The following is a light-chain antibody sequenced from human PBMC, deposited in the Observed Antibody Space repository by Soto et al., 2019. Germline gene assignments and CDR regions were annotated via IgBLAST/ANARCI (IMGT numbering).Light chain of an antibody. CDR1: QSVSDSY. J-gene: IGKJ2*01. CDR3: QHYDTSAP. V-gene: IGKV3-20*01. Sequence: DIVLTQSPGTLSLSPGERATLSCRASQSVSDSYLAWHQQPPSQAPRLLIYASSRASGIPDRFSGSGSGTDFTLTISSLEPEDFAVYYCQHYDTSAPFGPGTKVEIK. CDR2: AS.